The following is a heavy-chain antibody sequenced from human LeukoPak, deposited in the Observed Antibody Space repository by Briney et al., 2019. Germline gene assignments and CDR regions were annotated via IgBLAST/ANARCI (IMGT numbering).Heavy chain of an antibody. V-gene: IGHV1-46*01. CDR3: AREGGTYSSSSVDY. D-gene: IGHD6-6*01. CDR2: INPSGGST. Sequence: ASVTVSCKASGYTFTSYYMHWVRQAPGQGLEWMGIINPSGGSTSYAQKFQGRVTMTSDTSTSTVYMELSSPGSEDTAVYYCAREGGTYSSSSVDYWGQGTLVTVSS. CDR1: GYTFTSYY. J-gene: IGHJ4*02.